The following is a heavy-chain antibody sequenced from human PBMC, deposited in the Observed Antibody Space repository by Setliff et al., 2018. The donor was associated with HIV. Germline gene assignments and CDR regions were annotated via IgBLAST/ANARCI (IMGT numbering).Heavy chain of an antibody. V-gene: IGHV4-34*01. J-gene: IGHJ1*01. CDR3: ARARRAGSGPKYFQH. CDR2: INHSGST. CDR1: GGSFNGYY. D-gene: IGHD2-15*01. Sequence: SETLSLTCAVYGGSFNGYYWSWIRQPPGKGLEWIGEINHSGSTNYNPSLKSRVTMSVDKSKNQFSLRLSSVTAADTAVYYCARARRAGSGPKYFQHWGQGTLVTVLL.